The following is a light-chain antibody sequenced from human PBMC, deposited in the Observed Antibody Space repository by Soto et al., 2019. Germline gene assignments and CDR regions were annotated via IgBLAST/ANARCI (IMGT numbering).Light chain of an antibody. V-gene: IGLV2-8*01. Sequence: QSALTQPPSASGSPGQSVAISCTGTSSDVGGYNYVSWYQQHPGKAPKIMIYEVNNRPSGVPDRVSGSKSGNTAALTVSGLQAEDEADYYCSSYAGSSNVFGTGTKLTVL. CDR3: SSYAGSSNV. CDR2: EVN. J-gene: IGLJ1*01. CDR1: SSDVGGYNY.